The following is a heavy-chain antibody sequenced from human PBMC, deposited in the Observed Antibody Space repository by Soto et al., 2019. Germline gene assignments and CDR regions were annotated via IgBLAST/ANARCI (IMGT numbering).Heavy chain of an antibody. CDR1: GGSFSGYY. Sequence: SETLSLTCAVYGGSFSGYYWSWIRQPPGKGLEWIGEINHSGSTNYNPSLKSRVTISVDTSKNQFSLKLSSVTAADTAVYYCARGRGGWLRSSHYYYGMDVWGQGTTVNVS. D-gene: IGHD5-12*01. CDR3: ARGRGGWLRSSHYYYGMDV. J-gene: IGHJ6*02. CDR2: INHSGST. V-gene: IGHV4-34*01.